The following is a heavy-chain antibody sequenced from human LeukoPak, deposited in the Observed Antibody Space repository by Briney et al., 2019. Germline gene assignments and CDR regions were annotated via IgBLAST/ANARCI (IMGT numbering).Heavy chain of an antibody. V-gene: IGHV3-23*01. CDR2: ISAGGGIT. J-gene: IGHJ4*02. D-gene: IGHD3-22*01. Sequence: GGSLRLSCAASGFTFGSYSMTWVRQAPGEGLEWVSVISAGGGITNYADSVKGRFTISRDNSKSTLFLQMNSLRAEDTAVYYCAKYRYDGSEGRNFDYWGQGTLVTVSS. CDR1: GFTFGSYS. CDR3: AKYRYDGSEGRNFDY.